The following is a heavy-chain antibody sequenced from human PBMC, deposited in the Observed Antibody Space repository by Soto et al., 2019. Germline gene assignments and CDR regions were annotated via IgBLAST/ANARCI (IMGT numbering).Heavy chain of an antibody. CDR2: INHSGST. J-gene: IGHJ6*02. V-gene: IGHV4-34*01. CDR3: ARGLPGNNDILTGLHTYFGMDV. D-gene: IGHD3-9*01. Sequence: SETLSLTCAVYGGSFSGYYWSWIRQPPGKGLEWIGEINHSGSTNYNPSLKSRVTISVDTSKNQFSLKLSSVTAADTAVYYCARGLPGNNDILTGLHTYFGMDVWCQGTTVS. CDR1: GGSFSGYY.